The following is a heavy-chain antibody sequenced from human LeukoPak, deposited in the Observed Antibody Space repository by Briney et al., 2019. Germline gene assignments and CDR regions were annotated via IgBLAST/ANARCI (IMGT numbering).Heavy chain of an antibody. V-gene: IGHV3-23*01. CDR3: AKYYYDSSGYYYIATSCYDY. CDR2: ISGSDGST. D-gene: IGHD3-22*01. CDR1: GFTFSSYG. Sequence: PGGSLRLSCAASGFTFSSYGMSWVRQAPGKGLEWGSAISGSDGSTYYADSVKGRFTISRDNSKNTLYLQMNSLRAEDTAVYYCAKYYYDSSGYYYIATSCYDYWGQGTLVTVSS. J-gene: IGHJ4*02.